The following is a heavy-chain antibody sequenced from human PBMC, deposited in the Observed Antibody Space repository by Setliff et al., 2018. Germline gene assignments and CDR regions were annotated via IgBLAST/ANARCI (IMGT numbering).Heavy chain of an antibody. CDR2: IYYSGST. D-gene: IGHD3-3*01. V-gene: IGHV4-39*01. CDR1: GGSISSSSYY. J-gene: IGHJ6*03. Sequence: ASETLSLTCAVSGGSISSSSYYWVWVRQPPGKGLEWIGSIYYSGSTYYNPSLKSRVTISVDTSKNQFSLKLSSVTDADTAVYYCARHVALSDFWSGYHYYYYYYYMDVWGKGTTVPVSS. CDR3: ARHVALSDFWSGYHYYYYYYYMDV.